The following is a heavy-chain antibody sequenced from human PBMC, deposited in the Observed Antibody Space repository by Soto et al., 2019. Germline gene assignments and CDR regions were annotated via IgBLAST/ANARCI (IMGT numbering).Heavy chain of an antibody. CDR2: ISAYNGNT. CDR1: GYTFTSYG. CDR3: ARDPRIAVAGTEGNWFDP. J-gene: IGHJ5*02. V-gene: IGHV1-18*01. Sequence: ASVKVSCKASGYTFTSYGISWVRQAPGQGLEWMGWISAYNGNTNYAQKLQGRVTMTTDTSTSTAYMGLRSLRSDDTAVYYCARDPRIAVAGTEGNWFDPWGQGNLVTVSS. D-gene: IGHD6-19*01.